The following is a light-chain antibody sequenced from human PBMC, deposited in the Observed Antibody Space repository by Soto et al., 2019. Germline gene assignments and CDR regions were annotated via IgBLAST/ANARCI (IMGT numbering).Light chain of an antibody. CDR3: SSYAGSSNV. J-gene: IGLJ1*01. CDR1: SSDVGGYNY. V-gene: IGLV2-8*01. CDR2: EVN. Sequence: QSALTQPPSASGSPGQSVAISCTGTSSDVGGYNYVSWYQQHPGKAPKLMIYEVNKRPSGVPDRFSGSKSVNTASLPVSGLQAEDEADYYCSSYAGSSNVFGTGTKLTVL.